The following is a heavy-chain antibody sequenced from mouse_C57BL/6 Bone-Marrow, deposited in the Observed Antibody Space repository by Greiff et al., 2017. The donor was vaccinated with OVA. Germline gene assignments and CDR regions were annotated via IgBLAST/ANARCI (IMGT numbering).Heavy chain of an antibody. CDR2: INPNNGGT. Sequence: EVMLQQSGPELVKPGALVKISCKASGYTFTDYYMNWVKQSHGKSLEWIGDINPNNGGTSYNQKFKGKATLTVDKSSSTAYMELRSLTSEDSAVYYCARGRDTQATSNYAMDYWGQGTSVTVSS. CDR1: GYTFTDYY. J-gene: IGHJ4*01. D-gene: IGHD3-2*02. V-gene: IGHV1-26*01. CDR3: ARGRDTQATSNYAMDY.